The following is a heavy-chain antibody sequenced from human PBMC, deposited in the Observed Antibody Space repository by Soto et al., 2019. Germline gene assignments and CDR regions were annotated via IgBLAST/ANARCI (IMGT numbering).Heavy chain of an antibody. V-gene: IGHV1-18*01. CDR2: ISAYNGNT. Sequence: QVQLVQSGAEVKKPGASVKVSCKASGYTFTSYGIIWVRQAPGQGPEWMGWISAYNGNTNYAQKLQGRVTMTTDTSTSTAYMELRSLRSDDTAVYYCAGEGTAMVPGSTRYSPARKYYCYGMDVWGQGTTVTVSS. D-gene: IGHD5-18*01. J-gene: IGHJ6*02. CDR3: AGEGTAMVPGSTRYSPARKYYCYGMDV. CDR1: GYTFTSYG.